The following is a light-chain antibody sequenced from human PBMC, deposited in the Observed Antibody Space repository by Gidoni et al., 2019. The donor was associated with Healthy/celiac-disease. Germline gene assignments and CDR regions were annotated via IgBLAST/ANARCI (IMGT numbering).Light chain of an antibody. Sequence: EIVLTQSPATLSLSPGERATLPCRASQSVSSYLAWYQQKPGQGPRLLIYDASNRATGIPARFSGSGSGTDFTLTISSLEPEDFAVYYCQQRSNWPRTFGQGTKLEIK. CDR3: QQRSNWPRT. CDR2: DAS. CDR1: QSVSSY. J-gene: IGKJ2*01. V-gene: IGKV3-11*01.